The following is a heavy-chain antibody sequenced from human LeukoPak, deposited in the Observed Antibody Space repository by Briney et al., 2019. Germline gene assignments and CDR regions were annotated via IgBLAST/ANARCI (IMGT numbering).Heavy chain of an antibody. Sequence: SETLSLTCTVSGGSIKKDYWSWIRQPPGKGLEWVAYIYENGRPNYDPSLKSRVTISVDTSKNQFSLKLSSVTAADTAVYYCAVYYYDSSGYYPRRGYYFDYWGQGTLVTVSS. CDR2: IYENGRP. CDR3: AVYYYDSSGYYPRRGYYFDY. D-gene: IGHD3-22*01. J-gene: IGHJ4*02. V-gene: IGHV4-59*12. CDR1: GGSIKKDY.